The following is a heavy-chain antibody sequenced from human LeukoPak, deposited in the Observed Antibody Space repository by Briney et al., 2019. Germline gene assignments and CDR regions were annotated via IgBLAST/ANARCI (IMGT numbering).Heavy chain of an antibody. CDR2: ISYSGST. CDR1: GDSISSYVSY. Sequence: SETLSLTCAVSGDSISSYVSYWAWIRQPPGKGLEWIGTISYSGSTYYNPSLKSRVTISVDTSKNQFSLKLSSVTAADTAVYYCARASRGGYCSGGSCFYHFDAFDIWGQGIMVTVSS. D-gene: IGHD2-15*01. CDR3: ARASRGGYCSGGSCFYHFDAFDI. J-gene: IGHJ3*02. V-gene: IGHV4-39*07.